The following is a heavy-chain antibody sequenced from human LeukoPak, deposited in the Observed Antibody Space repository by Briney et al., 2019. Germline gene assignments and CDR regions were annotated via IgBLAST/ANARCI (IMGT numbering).Heavy chain of an antibody. D-gene: IGHD3-3*01. CDR2: IYSGGST. V-gene: IGHV3-53*01. CDR3: ARTIDDFWSGYYPLD. Sequence: GGSLRLSCAASGFTVSSNYMSWVRQAPGKGLEGVSVIYSGGSTYYADSVKGRFTISRDNSKNTLYLQMNSLRAEDTAVYYCARTIDDFWSGYYPLDWGQGTLVTVSS. J-gene: IGHJ4*02. CDR1: GFTVSSNY.